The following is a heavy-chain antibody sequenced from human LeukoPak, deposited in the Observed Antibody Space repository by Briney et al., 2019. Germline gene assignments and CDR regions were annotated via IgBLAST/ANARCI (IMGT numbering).Heavy chain of an antibody. CDR2: ISYDGSNK. CDR1: GFTFSSSA. J-gene: IGHJ1*01. D-gene: IGHD1-26*01. CDR3: ARDRGSYSAEYFQH. Sequence: GGSLRLSCAASGFTFSSSAMHWVRQAPGKGLEWVAVISYDGSNKYYADSVKGRFTISRDNSKNTLYLQMNSLRAEDTAVYYCARDRGSYSAEYFQHWGQGTLVTVSS. V-gene: IGHV3-30-3*01.